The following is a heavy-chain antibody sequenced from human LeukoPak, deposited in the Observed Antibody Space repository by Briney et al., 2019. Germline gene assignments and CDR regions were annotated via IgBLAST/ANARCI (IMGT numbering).Heavy chain of an antibody. CDR2: IYSGGGT. Sequence: GGSLRLSCAASGFTVSSNYMSWVRQAPGKGLEWVSVIYSGGGTYYADSVKGRFTISRDNSKNTLYLQMNSLRAEDTAVYYCASSSWGYTYGRPFDYWGQGTLVTVSS. V-gene: IGHV3-53*01. CDR1: GFTVSSNY. J-gene: IGHJ4*02. CDR3: ASSSWGYTYGRPFDY. D-gene: IGHD5-18*01.